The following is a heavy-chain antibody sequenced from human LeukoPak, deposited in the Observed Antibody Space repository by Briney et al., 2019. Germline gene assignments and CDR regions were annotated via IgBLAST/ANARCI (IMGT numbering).Heavy chain of an antibody. CDR1: GFNFSDYY. D-gene: IGHD2-15*01. CDR3: ARGLQVADY. J-gene: IGHJ4*02. CDR2: ISSLGTII. V-gene: IGHV3-11*01. Sequence: GGSLRLSCSASGFNFSDYYMSWIRQTPGKGLEWLSYISSLGTIISYADSVKGQFTMSRDNAKNSLYLEMNSLRVEDTAVYYCARGLQVADYWGQGTRVTVSS.